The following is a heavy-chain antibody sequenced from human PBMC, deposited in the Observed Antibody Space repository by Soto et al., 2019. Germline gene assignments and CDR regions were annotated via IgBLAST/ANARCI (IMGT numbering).Heavy chain of an antibody. V-gene: IGHV1-2*04. CDR1: GYTFTSYD. J-gene: IGHJ4*02. Sequence: ASVKVSCKASGYTFTSYDINWVRQATGQGLEWMGWMNPNSGDTNYAQKFQGWVTMTRDTSISTAYMELSRLRSDDTAVYYCARDYYDSSGFDYWGQGTLVTVSS. CDR3: ARDYYDSSGFDY. CDR2: MNPNSGDT. D-gene: IGHD3-22*01.